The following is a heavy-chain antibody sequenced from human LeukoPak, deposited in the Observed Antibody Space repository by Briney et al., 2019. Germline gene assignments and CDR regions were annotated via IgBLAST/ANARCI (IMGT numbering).Heavy chain of an antibody. J-gene: IGHJ4*02. Sequence: GGSLRLSCAASGFTFRSYAMHWVRQAPGKGLEWVAVILDDENNKNYADSVKGRFTISRDNSKSTLYLQMNSLRAEDTAVYYCARGRGGNYGGNTGHFDYWGQGTLVTVSS. CDR2: ILDDENNK. CDR3: ARGRGGNYGGNTGHFDY. D-gene: IGHD4-23*01. V-gene: IGHV3-30-3*01. CDR1: GFTFRSYA.